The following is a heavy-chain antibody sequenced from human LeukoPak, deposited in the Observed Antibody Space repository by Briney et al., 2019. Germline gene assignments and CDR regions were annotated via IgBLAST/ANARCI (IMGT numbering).Heavy chain of an antibody. V-gene: IGHV3-21*01. CDR1: GFTFTTYS. Sequence: PGGSLRLSCAASGFTFTTYSMNWVRQAPGKGLEWVSGISSGSRYMYYADSVKGRFTISRDNAKNSLYLQMSGLRAEDTAVYYCATDVRDEYSSGWYPIGYWGQGTLVTVSS. J-gene: IGHJ4*02. CDR3: ATDVRDEYSSGWYPIGY. CDR2: ISSGSRYM. D-gene: IGHD6-19*01.